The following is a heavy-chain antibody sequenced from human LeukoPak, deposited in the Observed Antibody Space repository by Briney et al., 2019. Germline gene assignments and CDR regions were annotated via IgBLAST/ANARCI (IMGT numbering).Heavy chain of an antibody. CDR1: GGPFSGYY. CDR2: IDHSGST. Sequence: PSETLSLTCAVYGGPFSGYYWSWIRQPPGKGLEWIGEIDHSGSTNYNPSLKSRVTISVDTSKNQFSLKLSSVTAADTAVYYCARGGRWLQFSWFDPWGQGTLVTVSS. V-gene: IGHV4-34*01. CDR3: ARGGRWLQFSWFDP. D-gene: IGHD5-24*01. J-gene: IGHJ5*02.